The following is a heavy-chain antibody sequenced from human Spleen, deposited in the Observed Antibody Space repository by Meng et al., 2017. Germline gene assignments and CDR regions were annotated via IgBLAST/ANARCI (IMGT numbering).Heavy chain of an antibody. J-gene: IGHJ4*02. CDR2: IYQGGRT. V-gene: IGHV4-39*07. D-gene: IGHD2-15*01. Sequence: QLRLQESGPGLVKPPETLSLTCTVSGDSISSSDSYWGWIRQPPGKGLEWIGEIYQGGRTNYNPSLKSRVTISVDTSETQFSLRLNFVTAADTAVYYCATGLGGWGQGTLVTVSS. CDR1: GDSISSSDSY. CDR3: ATGLGG.